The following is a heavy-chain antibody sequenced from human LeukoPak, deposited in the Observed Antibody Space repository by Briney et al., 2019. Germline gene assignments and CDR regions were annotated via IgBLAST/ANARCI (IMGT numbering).Heavy chain of an antibody. V-gene: IGHV3-11*01. J-gene: IGHJ4*02. CDR1: GFTFSDYY. D-gene: IGHD5-12*01. Sequence: GGSLRLSCAASGFTFSDYYMSWIRQAPGKGLEWVSYISSSGSTIYYAASVKGRFTISRDNAKNSLYLQMNSLRAEDTALYYCARRGYSGYVPFDYWGQGTLVTVSS. CDR2: ISSSGSTI. CDR3: ARRGYSGYVPFDY.